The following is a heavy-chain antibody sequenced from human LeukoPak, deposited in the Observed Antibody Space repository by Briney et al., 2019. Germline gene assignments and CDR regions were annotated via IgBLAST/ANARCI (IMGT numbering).Heavy chain of an antibody. D-gene: IGHD3-10*01. CDR3: ARDLGFLLWFGETPGGFDN. Sequence: ASVKVSCKASGYTFTSYDINWVRQATGQGLEWMGWMNPNSGNTGYAQKFQGRVTITRNTSISTAYMELSSLRSEDTAVYYCARDLGFLLWFGETPGGFDNWGQGTLVTVSS. CDR2: MNPNSGNT. V-gene: IGHV1-8*03. J-gene: IGHJ4*02. CDR1: GYTFTSYD.